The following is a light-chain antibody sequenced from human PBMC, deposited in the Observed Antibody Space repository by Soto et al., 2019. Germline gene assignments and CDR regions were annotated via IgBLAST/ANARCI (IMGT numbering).Light chain of an antibody. CDR2: LNSDGSH. V-gene: IGLV4-69*01. CDR3: KTWGTGIQ. J-gene: IGLJ3*02. Sequence: QLVLTQSPSASASLGASVKLTCTLSSGHSSYAIAWHQQQPEKGPRYLMKLNSDGSHSKGDGIPDRFSGSSSGAERYLTISSLQSEDEADYYCKTWGTGIQFGGGTKRTVL. CDR1: SGHSSYA.